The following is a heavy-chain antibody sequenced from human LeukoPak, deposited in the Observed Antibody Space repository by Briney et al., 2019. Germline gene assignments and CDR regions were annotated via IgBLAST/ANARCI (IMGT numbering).Heavy chain of an antibody. Sequence: PSVNPSSKASGYTFTGYYMHWVRQAPGQGLEWMGWINPHRGATHYAEKFQGRVTMTRDTSMSTAYLELSWLRSDDTAMFYCARDRAEHLLLSLGTPDYYMDVSGKAATVAVSS. J-gene: IGHJ6*03. D-gene: IGHD3-10*01. CDR1: GYTFTGYY. V-gene: IGHV1-2*02. CDR3: ARDRAEHLLLSLGTPDYYMDV. CDR2: INPHRGAT.